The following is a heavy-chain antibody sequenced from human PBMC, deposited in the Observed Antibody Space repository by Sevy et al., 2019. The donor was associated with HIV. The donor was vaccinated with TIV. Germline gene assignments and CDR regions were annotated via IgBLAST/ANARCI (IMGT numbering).Heavy chain of an antibody. J-gene: IGHJ4*02. CDR3: VTTKDYYDSSGSPFDY. CDR1: GYTLSELS. V-gene: IGHV1-24*01. D-gene: IGHD3-22*01. Sequence: ASVKVSCMVSGYTLSELSMHWVRQAPGKGLEWMGSFDPEDDETIYAQKFQGRVTMTEDTSTDTAYMELNNLRSEDTAMYYCVTTKDYYDSSGSPFDYWGQGTLVTVSS. CDR2: FDPEDDET.